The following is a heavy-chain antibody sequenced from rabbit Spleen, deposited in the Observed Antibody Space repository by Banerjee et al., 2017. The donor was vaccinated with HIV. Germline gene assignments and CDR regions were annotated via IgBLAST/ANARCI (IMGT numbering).Heavy chain of an antibody. CDR1: GFSFSNYW. Sequence: QEQLVESGGGLVQPEGSLTLTCTASGFSFSNYWICWVRQAPGKGLEWIACIYIGSDSTYYTSWAKGRFTITRSTSLNTVTLQMTSLTAADTATYFCARNYVNTFDPWGPGTLVTVS. D-gene: IGHD1-1*01. J-gene: IGHJ2*01. CDR3: ARNYVNTFDP. CDR2: IYIGSDST. V-gene: IGHV1S47*01.